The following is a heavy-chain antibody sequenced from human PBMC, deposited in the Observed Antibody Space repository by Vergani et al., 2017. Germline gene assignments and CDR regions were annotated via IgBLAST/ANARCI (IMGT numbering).Heavy chain of an antibody. D-gene: IGHD6-13*01. CDR2: INHSGST. J-gene: IGHJ5*02. V-gene: IGHV4-34*01. Sequence: QVQLQQWGAGLLKPSETLSLTCAVYGGSFSGYYWSWIRQPPGKGLEWIGEINHSGSTNYNPSLKSRVTISVDTSKNQFSLKLSSVTAAATAVYYCARGLGSSWSTARGNWFDPWGQGTLVTVSS. CDR3: ARGLGSSWSTARGNWFDP. CDR1: GGSFSGYY.